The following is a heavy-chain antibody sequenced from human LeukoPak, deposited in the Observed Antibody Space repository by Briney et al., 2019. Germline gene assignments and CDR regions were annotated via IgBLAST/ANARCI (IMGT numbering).Heavy chain of an antibody. D-gene: IGHD5-12*01. J-gene: IGHJ4*02. CDR2: IYSGGST. V-gene: IGHV3-66*01. CDR3: ARGPSGYHNI. Sequence: GGFLRLSCAASEFSVGSNYMSWVRQAPGKGLEWVSLIYSGGSTNYADSVKGRFTISRDSSKNTLYLQMNSLRAEDTAVYYCARGPSGYHNIGGQGTLVTVSS. CDR1: EFSVGSNY.